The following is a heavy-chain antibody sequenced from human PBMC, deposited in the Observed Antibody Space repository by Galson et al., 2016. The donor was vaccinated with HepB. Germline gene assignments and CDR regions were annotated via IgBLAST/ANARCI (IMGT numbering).Heavy chain of an antibody. CDR3: AREVWASVTTNTFDI. D-gene: IGHD4-17*01. CDR2: IKQDGSEK. CDR1: RFTFSNYW. J-gene: IGHJ3*02. Sequence: SLRLSCAASRFTFSNYWMSWVRQAPGKGLEWVANIKQDGSEKYYVDSVKGRFTISRDNAKNSLYLQMSSLSAEDTAIYYCAREVWASVTTNTFDIWGQGTMVTVSS. V-gene: IGHV3-7*01.